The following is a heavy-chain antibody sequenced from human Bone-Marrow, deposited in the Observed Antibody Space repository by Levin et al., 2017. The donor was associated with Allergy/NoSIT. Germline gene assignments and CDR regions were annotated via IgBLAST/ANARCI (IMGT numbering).Heavy chain of an antibody. V-gene: IGHV4-59*01. Sequence: SETLSLTCTVSGGSLSSYFWSWIRQPPGKGLEWIGYYYSGSTNYNPSPKSRVTISVDTTKNQFSLKLCSVTAAETAVYYCARRVGWWLEPSIWGQGTMVTVSS. CDR1: GGSLSSYF. CDR2: YYSGST. J-gene: IGHJ3*02. CDR3: ARRVGWWLEPSI. D-gene: IGHD2-15*01.